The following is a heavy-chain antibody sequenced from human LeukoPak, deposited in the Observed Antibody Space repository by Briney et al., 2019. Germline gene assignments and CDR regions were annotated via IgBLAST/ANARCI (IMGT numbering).Heavy chain of an antibody. CDR3: AKGLVHDTSGYYSDY. CDR2: INSDGSST. J-gene: IGHJ4*02. Sequence: GGSLRLSCAASGFTFSAFWTHWVRQAPGKGLVWVSRINSDGSSTTYADSVKGRFTVSRDNAKNTLYLQMDSLRAEDSAVYYCAKGLVHDTSGYYSDYWGQGILVTVSS. D-gene: IGHD3-22*01. V-gene: IGHV3-74*01. CDR1: GFTFSAFW.